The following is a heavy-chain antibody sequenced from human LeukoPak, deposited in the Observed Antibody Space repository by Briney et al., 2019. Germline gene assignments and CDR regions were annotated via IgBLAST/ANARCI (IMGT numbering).Heavy chain of an antibody. Sequence: PSETLSLTCTVSGGSISGYYWSWIRQPPGKGLEWISYISSSGVTIYYADSVKGRFTISRDNAKNSLNLQLNSLRPEDTAVYYCAREAYSGYDFYFDYWGQGTLVTVSS. CDR1: GGSISGYY. D-gene: IGHD5-12*01. CDR2: ISSSGVTI. V-gene: IGHV3-11*04. CDR3: AREAYSGYDFYFDY. J-gene: IGHJ4*02.